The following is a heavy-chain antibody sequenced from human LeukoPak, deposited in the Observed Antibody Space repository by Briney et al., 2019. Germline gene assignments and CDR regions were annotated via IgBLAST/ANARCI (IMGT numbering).Heavy chain of an antibody. V-gene: IGHV3-53*01. CDR3: ARDAPQVPAAGVLAS. D-gene: IGHD6-13*01. J-gene: IGHJ5*02. Sequence: TGGSLRLSCAASGFTVSDNYMSWVRQAPGKGQEWVSVMYSGGDTYYANSVKGRFTFSRDISKNTLYLQMNGLRTEDTAMYYCARDAPQVPAAGVLASWGQGTLVTVSS. CDR2: MYSGGDT. CDR1: GFTVSDNY.